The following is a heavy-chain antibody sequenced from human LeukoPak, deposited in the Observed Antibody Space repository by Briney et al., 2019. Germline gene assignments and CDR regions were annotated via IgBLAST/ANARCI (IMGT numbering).Heavy chain of an antibody. J-gene: IGHJ4*02. CDR2: IYYSGSP. Sequence: SETLSLTCTVSGGSISTSSYYWGWIRQPPGKGLEWIGTIYYSGSPYYNPSLKSRVAISVDTSKNQFSLKLSSVTAADTAVYYCARLAWGRLDYWGQGTLVTVSS. D-gene: IGHD7-27*01. CDR1: GGSISTSSYY. CDR3: ARLAWGRLDY. V-gene: IGHV4-39*01.